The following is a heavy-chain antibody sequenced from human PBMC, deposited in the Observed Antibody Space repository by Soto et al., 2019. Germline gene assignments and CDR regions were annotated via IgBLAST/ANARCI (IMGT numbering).Heavy chain of an antibody. CDR3: AKHIVATFYFDH. D-gene: IGHD5-12*01. CDR1: GFTFSDFG. V-gene: IGHV3-23*01. J-gene: IGHJ4*02. Sequence: PGGSLSLSCAASGFTFSDFGMHWVRQAPGKGLEWVSTISGSSISTYYADSVKGRFTISRDNSKNTLYLQMNSLRAEDSAIYYCAKHIVATFYFDHWGQGTLVTVSS. CDR2: ISGSSIST.